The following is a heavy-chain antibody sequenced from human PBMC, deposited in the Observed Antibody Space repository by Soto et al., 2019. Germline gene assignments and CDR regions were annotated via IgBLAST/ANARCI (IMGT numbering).Heavy chain of an antibody. D-gene: IGHD3-3*01. V-gene: IGHV4-39*01. CDR1: GGSISTTSNY. J-gene: IGHJ5*02. Sequence: NPSETLSLTCTVSGGSISTTSNYWGWIRQPPGKGLEWIGSVFYSGSTYYNPSLKSRVTISVDKSKNQFSLILNSVTDADTAVYYCARHFFGVVANRFEPWGQGTLVTVSS. CDR2: VFYSGST. CDR3: ARHFFGVVANRFEP.